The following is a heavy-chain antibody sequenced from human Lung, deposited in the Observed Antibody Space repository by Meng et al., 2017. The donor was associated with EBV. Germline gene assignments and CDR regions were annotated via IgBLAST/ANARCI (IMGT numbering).Heavy chain of an antibody. V-gene: IGHV6-1*01. CDR3: ARGATSVFDL. Sequence: QVQLLQSGPGLGKPSQPLSLPCVTSGDSVSSSSAAWTWIRQSPSRGLEWLGRTYYRSKWYNDYAVFVKSRITINPDTSKNQFSLQLNSVTPEDTAVYYCARGATSVFDLWGRGTLVTVSS. CDR2: TYYRSKWYN. CDR1: GDSVSSSSAA. J-gene: IGHJ2*01.